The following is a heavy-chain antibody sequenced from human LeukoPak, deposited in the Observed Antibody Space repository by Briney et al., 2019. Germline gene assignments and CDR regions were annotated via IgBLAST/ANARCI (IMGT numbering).Heavy chain of an antibody. CDR3: ARVDCSGGSCYRPFFDY. CDR2: IVPIFGTA. D-gene: IGHD2-15*01. V-gene: IGHV1-69*05. J-gene: IGHJ4*02. Sequence: SVKVSCKASGGTFSSYAISWVRQAPGQGLEWMGGIVPIFGTANYAQKFQGRVTIATDESTSTAYMELSSLRSEDTAVYYCARVDCSGGSCYRPFFDYWGQGTLVTVSS. CDR1: GGTFSSYA.